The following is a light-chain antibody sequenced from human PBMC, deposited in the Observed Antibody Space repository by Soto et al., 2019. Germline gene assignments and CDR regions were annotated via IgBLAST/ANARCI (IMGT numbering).Light chain of an antibody. J-gene: IGKJ5*01. Sequence: VWTQSPAPLSLSPGARAPLSGRASQSVSRYLAWYQQKPGQAPRLLIYDASNRATGIPARFSGSGSGTDFTLTISSLQTEDFAVYYCQQHSNWPIAFGQGTRLEIK. CDR3: QQHSNWPIA. CDR1: QSVSRY. V-gene: IGKV3-11*01. CDR2: DAS.